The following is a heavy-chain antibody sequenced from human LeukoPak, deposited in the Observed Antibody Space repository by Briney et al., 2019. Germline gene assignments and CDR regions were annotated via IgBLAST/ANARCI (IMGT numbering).Heavy chain of an antibody. CDR2: IYTSGST. V-gene: IGHV4-4*07. D-gene: IGHD3-10*01. CDR1: GGSISSYY. J-gene: IGHJ4*02. CDR3: ARDLPYGSGSYPDD. Sequence: SETLSLTCTVSGGSISSYYWSWIRQPAGKGLEWIGRIYTSGSTNYNPSLKSRVTMSVDTSKNQFSLKLSSVTAADTAVYYCARDLPYGSGSYPDDWGQGTLVTVSS.